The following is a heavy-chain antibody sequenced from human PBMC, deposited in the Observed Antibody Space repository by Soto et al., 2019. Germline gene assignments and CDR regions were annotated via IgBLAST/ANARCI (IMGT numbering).Heavy chain of an antibody. D-gene: IGHD3-16*01. CDR2: IYYSGST. CDR3: ARVLYTSFDP. V-gene: IGHV4-59*01. J-gene: IGHJ5*02. Sequence: SETLSLPCTVPGGSISSYYWSWIRQPPGKVLEWIGYIYYSGSTNYNPSLKSRVTISVDTSKNHFSLKLSSLTVADTAVYYCARVLYTSFDPWGQGTLVTVSS. CDR1: GGSISSYY.